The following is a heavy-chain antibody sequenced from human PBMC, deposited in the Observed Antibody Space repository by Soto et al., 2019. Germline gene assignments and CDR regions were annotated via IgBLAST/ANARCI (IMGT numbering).Heavy chain of an antibody. J-gene: IGHJ6*03. CDR2: IYHSGST. V-gene: IGHV4-4*02. Sequence: QVQLQESGPGLVKPSGTLSLTCAVSSGSISSSNWWSWVRQPPGKGLEWIGEIYHSGSTKDNPSLKLRVTISVDKSKNQFSLKLSAVTAADAAVYYCARGSSRGYDFWSGYLGGGYMDVWGKGTTVTVSS. CDR1: SGSISSSNW. CDR3: ARGSSRGYDFWSGYLGGGYMDV. D-gene: IGHD3-3*01.